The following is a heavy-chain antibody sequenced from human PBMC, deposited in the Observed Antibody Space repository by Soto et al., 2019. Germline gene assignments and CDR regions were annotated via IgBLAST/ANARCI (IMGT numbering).Heavy chain of an antibody. J-gene: IGHJ6*02. CDR3: ATRTYSGALQGHADVDV. D-gene: IGHD2-21*01. Sequence: LRLSCAASGFTFSPYAMSWVRQAPGKGLEWVSAISDSGGRTYYADSVQGRFTISRDNSKNTLFLQMSSLRAEDTAIYYCATRTYSGALQGHADVDVWGQGTTVTVSS. CDR1: GFTFSPYA. CDR2: ISDSGGRT. V-gene: IGHV3-23*01.